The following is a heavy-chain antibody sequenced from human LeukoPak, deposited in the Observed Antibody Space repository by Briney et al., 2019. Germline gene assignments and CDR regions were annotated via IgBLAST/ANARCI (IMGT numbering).Heavy chain of an antibody. CDR1: GGSISNYY. D-gene: IGHD3-10*01. J-gene: IGHJ4*02. V-gene: IGHV4-4*07. CDR3: ARESSLLWFGELRALDY. Sequence: SETLSLTCTVPGGSISNYYWSWIRQPVGKGLEWIGRIYTSGSTNYNPSLKSRVTMSVDTSKNQFSLKLSSVTAADTAVYYCARESSLLWFGELRALDYWGQGTLVTVSS. CDR2: IYTSGST.